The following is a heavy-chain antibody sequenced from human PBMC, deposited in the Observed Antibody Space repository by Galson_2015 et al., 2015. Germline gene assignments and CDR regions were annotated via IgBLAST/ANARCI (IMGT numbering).Heavy chain of an antibody. CDR1: GYTFTGYY. V-gene: IGHV1-2*04. D-gene: IGHD6-19*01. Sequence: SVKVSCKASGYTFTGYYMHWVRQAPGQGLEWMGWINPNSGGTNYAQKFQGWVTMTRDTSISTAYMELSRLRSDDTAVYYCARDPRAVAGTPPVKRDWYFDLWGRGTLVTVSS. J-gene: IGHJ2*01. CDR3: ARDPRAVAGTPPVKRDWYFDL. CDR2: INPNSGGT.